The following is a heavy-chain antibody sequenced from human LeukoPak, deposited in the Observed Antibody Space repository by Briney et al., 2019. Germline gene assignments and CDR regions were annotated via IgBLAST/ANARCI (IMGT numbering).Heavy chain of an antibody. D-gene: IGHD6-19*01. CDR2: IYYSGST. J-gene: IGHJ4*02. CDR1: GGSISSYY. CDR3: ARGPYSSCGAFCDY. Sequence: SETLSLTCTVSGGSISSYYWSWIRQPPGKGLEWIGYIYYSGSTNYNPSLKSRVTISVDTSKNQFSLKLSSVTAADTAVYYCARGPYSSCGAFCDYWGQGTLVTVSS. V-gene: IGHV4-59*12.